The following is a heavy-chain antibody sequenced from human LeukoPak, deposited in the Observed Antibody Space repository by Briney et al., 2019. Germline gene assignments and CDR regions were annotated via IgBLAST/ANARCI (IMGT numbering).Heavy chain of an antibody. CDR2: INLNSGGT. V-gene: IGHV1-2*02. J-gene: IGHJ4*02. Sequence: ASVKVSCKASGYTFTGYYMHWVRQAPGQGLEWMGWINLNSGGTNYAQKFQGRVTMTRDASISTAYMELSRLRSDDTAVYYCASVYSGSYLGYWGQGTLVTVSS. D-gene: IGHD1-26*01. CDR1: GYTFTGYY. CDR3: ASVYSGSYLGY.